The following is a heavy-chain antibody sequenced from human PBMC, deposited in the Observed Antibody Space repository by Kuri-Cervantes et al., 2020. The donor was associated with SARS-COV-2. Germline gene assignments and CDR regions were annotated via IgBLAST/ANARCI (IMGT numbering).Heavy chain of an antibody. Sequence: VSSXSAXWNWIRQSPSRGLEWLGRTXYRXXXYNDYAPSXXXRXGITPDTSKNQFXVQLXSXTPXXTAVXXXARXXWSXXXIKAFDIWGQGTKVTVSS. CDR3: ARXXWSXXXIKAFDI. J-gene: IGHJ3*02. CDR2: TXYRXXXYN. D-gene: IGHD3-3*01. CDR1: VSSXSAX. V-gene: IGHV6-1*01.